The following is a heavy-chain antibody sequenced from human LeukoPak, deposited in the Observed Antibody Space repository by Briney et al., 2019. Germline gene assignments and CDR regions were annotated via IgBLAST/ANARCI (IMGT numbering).Heavy chain of an antibody. CDR1: GYTFISYY. Sequence: GASVKVSCKASGYTFISYYMHWVRQAPGQGLEWMGRINPNSGGTNYAQKFQGRVTMTRDTSISTAYMELSRLRSDDTAVYYCARAHCSGGSCYSDWFDPWGQGTLVTVSS. D-gene: IGHD2-15*01. CDR2: INPNSGGT. J-gene: IGHJ5*02. CDR3: ARAHCSGGSCYSDWFDP. V-gene: IGHV1-2*06.